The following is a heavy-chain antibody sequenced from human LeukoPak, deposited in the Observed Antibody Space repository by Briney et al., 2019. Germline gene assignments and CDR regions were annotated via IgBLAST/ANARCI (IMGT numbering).Heavy chain of an antibody. CDR2: ISGSGGST. CDR1: GFTFSSYA. D-gene: IGHD3-22*01. CDR3: AKGPRDYYYDSSGYSPFDY. J-gene: IGHJ4*02. V-gene: IGHV3-23*01. Sequence: PGGSLRLSCAASGFTFSSYAMSWVRQAPGKGLEWVSAISGSGGSTYYADSVKGRFTISRDNPKNTLYLQMNSLRAEDTAVYYCAKGPRDYYYDSSGYSPFDYWGQGTLVTVSS.